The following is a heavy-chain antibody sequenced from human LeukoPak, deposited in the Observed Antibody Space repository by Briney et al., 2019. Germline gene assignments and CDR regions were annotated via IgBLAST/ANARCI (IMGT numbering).Heavy chain of an antibody. D-gene: IGHD3-10*01. CDR1: GFTFSSYA. CDR2: ISGSGGST. V-gene: IGHV3-23*01. J-gene: IGHJ4*02. Sequence: PGGSLRLSCAASGFTFSSYAMSWVRQAPGKGLEWVSSISGSGGSTYYADSVKGRFTISRDNSKNTLYLQMNSLRAEGTAVYYCAKRGSLLWFGEYSGYYFDYWGQGTRVTVSS. CDR3: AKRGSLLWFGEYSGYYFDY.